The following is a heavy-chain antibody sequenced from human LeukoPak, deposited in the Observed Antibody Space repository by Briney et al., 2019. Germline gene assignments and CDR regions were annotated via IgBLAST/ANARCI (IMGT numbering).Heavy chain of an antibody. CDR3: ARTPLTVPFDY. Sequence: SETLPLTCAVYGGSFSGYYWSWIRQPPGKGLEWIGEINHSGSTNYNPSLKSRVTISVDTSKNQFSLKLSSVTAADTAVYYCARTPLTVPFDYWGQGTLVTVSS. CDR2: INHSGST. CDR1: GGSFSGYY. J-gene: IGHJ4*02. V-gene: IGHV4-34*01. D-gene: IGHD4-17*01.